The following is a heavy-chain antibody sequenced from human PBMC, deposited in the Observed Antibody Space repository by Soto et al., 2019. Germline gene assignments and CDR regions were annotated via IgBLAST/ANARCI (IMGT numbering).Heavy chain of an antibody. J-gene: IGHJ6*02. CDR2: IYYSGST. CDR3: ARQPRHYYYYGMDV. CDR1: GGPISSSSYY. V-gene: IGHV4-39*01. Sequence: PSETLSLTCTVSGGPISSSSYYWGWIRQPPGKGLEWIGSIYYSGSTYYNPSLKSRVTISVDTSKNQFSLKLSSVTAADTAVYYCARQPRHYYYYGMDVWGQGTTVTVSS.